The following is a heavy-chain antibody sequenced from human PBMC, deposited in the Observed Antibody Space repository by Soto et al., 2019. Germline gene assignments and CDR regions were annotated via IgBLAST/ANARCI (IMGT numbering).Heavy chain of an antibody. V-gene: IGHV4-39*03. CDR1: GGSITSRNYY. Sequence: SETLSLTCTVSGGSITSRNYYWGWIRQPPGKGLEWIGSIYSAGSTYYNPSLRSRLTIFVDTATNRISLKLSSVTAADSAMYYDGSGQSTTWIDNWGLGTQVTVSS. CDR3: GSGQSTTWIDN. D-gene: IGHD2-2*01. CDR2: IYSAGST. J-gene: IGHJ4*02.